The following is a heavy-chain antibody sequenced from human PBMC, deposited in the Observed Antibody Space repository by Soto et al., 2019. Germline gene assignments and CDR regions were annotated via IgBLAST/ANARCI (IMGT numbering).Heavy chain of an antibody. CDR1: GYTFTSLH. V-gene: IGHV1-8*01. D-gene: IGHD6-13*01. CDR3: ARGVRAGVDY. J-gene: IGHJ4*02. Sequence: QVQLVQSGAEVKEPGASVKVSCKASGYTFTSLHINWIRQAPGQGPEWMGWMSPDSGNTAYAQKFQGRVTMTSDTFIKTAYMELSSLRSEDTAVYYCARGVRAGVDYWGQGTLVTVSS. CDR2: MSPDSGNT.